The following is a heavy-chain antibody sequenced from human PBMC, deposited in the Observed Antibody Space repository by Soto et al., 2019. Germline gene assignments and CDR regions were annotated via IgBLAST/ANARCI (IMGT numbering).Heavy chain of an antibody. J-gene: IGHJ5*02. V-gene: IGHV4-59*01. CDR3: ARGTVVPAAIIGWFDP. D-gene: IGHD2-2*02. CDR1: GGSISSYY. Sequence: PSETLSLTCTVSGGSISSYYWSWIRQPPGKGLEWIGYIYYSGSTNYNPSLKSRVTISVDTSKNQFSLKLGSVTAADTAVYYCARGTVVPAAIIGWFDPWGQGTLVTVSS. CDR2: IYYSGST.